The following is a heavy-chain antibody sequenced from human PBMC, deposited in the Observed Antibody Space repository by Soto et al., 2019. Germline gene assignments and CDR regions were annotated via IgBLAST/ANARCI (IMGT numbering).Heavy chain of an antibody. CDR2: ISDSGSTT. Sequence: EVQLVESGGGLVQPGGSLRLSCAVSGFPFSSFAMNWVRQAPGRGLEWVSFISDSGSTTYYADSVKGRFTISRDSAKNSRYLQMNSLSDEDTAVYFCARDPNGITDFDYWGQGTQVTVSS. J-gene: IGHJ4*02. CDR1: GFPFSSFA. D-gene: IGHD2-8*01. V-gene: IGHV3-48*02. CDR3: ARDPNGITDFDY.